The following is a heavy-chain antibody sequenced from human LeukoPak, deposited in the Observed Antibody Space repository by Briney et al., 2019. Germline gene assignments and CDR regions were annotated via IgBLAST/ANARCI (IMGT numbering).Heavy chain of an antibody. CDR3: ARGRGRQWLVHVGRLWFDP. D-gene: IGHD6-19*01. Sequence: SETLSLTCAVYGGSFSGYYWSWIRQPPGKGLEWIGEINHSGSTNYNPSLKSRVTISVDTSKNQFSLKLSSVTAADTAVYYCARGRGRQWLVHVGRLWFDPWGQGTLVTVSS. CDR1: GGSFSGYY. V-gene: IGHV4-34*01. CDR2: INHSGST. J-gene: IGHJ5*02.